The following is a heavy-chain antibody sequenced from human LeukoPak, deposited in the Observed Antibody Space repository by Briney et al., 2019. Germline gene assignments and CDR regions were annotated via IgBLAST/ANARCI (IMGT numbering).Heavy chain of an antibody. CDR2: IIPIFGTA. CDR1: GGTFSSYA. Sequence: SVKVSCKASGGTFSSYAISWVRQAPGQGLEWMGGIIPIFGTANYAQKFQGRVTITTDESTSTAYMELSSLRSEDTAVYYCARGKAPSLRVLRTGGAFDIWGQGTMVTVSS. J-gene: IGHJ3*02. V-gene: IGHV1-69*05. CDR3: ARGKAPSLRVLRTGGAFDI. D-gene: IGHD6-13*01.